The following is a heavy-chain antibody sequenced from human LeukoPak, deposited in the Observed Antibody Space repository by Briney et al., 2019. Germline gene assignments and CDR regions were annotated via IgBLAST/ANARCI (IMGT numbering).Heavy chain of an antibody. D-gene: IGHD5-18*01. V-gene: IGHV1-24*01. J-gene: IGHJ3*02. CDR3: ATENFGYSYGYPTSHHPRDAFDI. CDR1: GYTFTGYY. Sequence: ASVKVSCKASGYTFTGYYMHWVRQAPGKGLEWMGGFDPEDGETIYAQKFQGRVTMTEDTSTDTAYMELSSLRSEDTAVYYCATENFGYSYGYPTSHHPRDAFDIWGQGTMVTVSS. CDR2: FDPEDGET.